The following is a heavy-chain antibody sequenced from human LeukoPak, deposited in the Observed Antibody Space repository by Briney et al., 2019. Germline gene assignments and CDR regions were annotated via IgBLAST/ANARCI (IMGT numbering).Heavy chain of an antibody. CDR1: GFTFSSYG. CDR3: AKLLPGSGSYSDC. CDR2: ISGSGGST. D-gene: IGHD3-10*01. J-gene: IGHJ4*02. Sequence: PGGSLRLSCAASGFTFSSYGMTWVRQAPGKGLEWVSAISGSGGSTYYADSVKGRFTISRDNSKNTLYLQMNSLRAEDTAVYYCAKLLPGSGSYSDCWGQGTLVTVSS. V-gene: IGHV3-23*01.